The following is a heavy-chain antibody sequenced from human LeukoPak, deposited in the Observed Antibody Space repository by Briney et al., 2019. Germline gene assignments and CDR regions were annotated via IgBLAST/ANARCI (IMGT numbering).Heavy chain of an antibody. CDR1: GFTFSGYY. J-gene: IGHJ5*02. Sequence: NTGGSLRLSCAASGFTFSGYYMSWIRQAPGKGLEWVSYISSLSTTIYYTDSVKGRFTVSRDNAKNSLYLQMNSLRVEDTAMYYCARDKEAWGQGTLVTVSS. CDR2: ISSLSTTI. V-gene: IGHV3-11*04. CDR3: ARDKEA.